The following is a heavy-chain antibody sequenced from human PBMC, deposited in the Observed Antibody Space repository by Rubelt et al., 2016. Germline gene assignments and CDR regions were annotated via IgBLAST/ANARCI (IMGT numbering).Heavy chain of an antibody. D-gene: IGHD3-22*01. V-gene: IGHV3-30*04. Sequence: VQLVESGGGLVQPGGSLRLSCAASGFTFSHYAMHWVRQAPGEGLEWVALITYDGGNKNYADSVKGRFTSSRDNSENTLSLQMNGLRGDDTAVYYCARAQAPYYYDSSGYEYGMDVWGQGTTVTVSS. CDR2: ITYDGGNK. J-gene: IGHJ6*02. CDR1: GFTFSHYA. CDR3: ARAQAPYYYDSSGYEYGMDV.